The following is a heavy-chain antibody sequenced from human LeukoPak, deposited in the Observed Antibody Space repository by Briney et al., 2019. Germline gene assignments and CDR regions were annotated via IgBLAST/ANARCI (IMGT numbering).Heavy chain of an antibody. CDR1: GFTFDDYA. V-gene: IGHV3-9*01. J-gene: IGHJ6*03. Sequence: GGSLRLSCAASGFTFDDYAMHWVRQAPGKGLEWVSGISWNSGSIGYADSVKGRFTISRDNAKNSLYLQMNSLRAEDTAVYYCARDRYYAIDVWGKGTTVTVSS. D-gene: IGHD3-10*01. CDR2: ISWNSGSI. CDR3: ARDRYYAIDV.